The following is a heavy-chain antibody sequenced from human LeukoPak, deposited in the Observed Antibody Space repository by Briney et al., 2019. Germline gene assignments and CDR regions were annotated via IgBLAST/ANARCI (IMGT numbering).Heavy chain of an antibody. CDR2: IYYSGST. J-gene: IGHJ4*02. CDR1: GGSVSNYY. V-gene: IGHV4-59*02. D-gene: IGHD3-10*01. Sequence: SETLSLTCTVSGGSVSNYYWSWIRQPPGKGLEWIGYIYYSGSTDYNPSLRSRVTISLDTSKNQFSLILSSVTAADTAMYYCARFLYGSGNDYWGQGTLVTVSS. CDR3: ARFLYGSGNDY.